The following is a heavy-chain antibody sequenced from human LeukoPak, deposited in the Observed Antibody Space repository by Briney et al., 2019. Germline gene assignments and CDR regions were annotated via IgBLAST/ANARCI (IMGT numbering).Heavy chain of an antibody. V-gene: IGHV3-23*01. CDR1: GFTFSSYG. J-gene: IGHJ4*02. Sequence: GGSLRLSCAASGFTFSSYGMSWVRQAPGKGLEWVSAISGSGGSTYYADSVKGRFTISRDNSKNTLYLQMNSLRAEDTALYFCAQWSRYFDYWGQGTLVTVSS. D-gene: IGHD1-26*01. CDR3: AQWSRYFDY. CDR2: ISGSGGST.